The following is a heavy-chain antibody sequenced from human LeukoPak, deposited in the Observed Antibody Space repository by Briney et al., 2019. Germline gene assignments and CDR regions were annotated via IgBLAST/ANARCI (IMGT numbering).Heavy chain of an antibody. V-gene: IGHV4-34*01. CDR1: GGSFSGYY. D-gene: IGHD6-13*01. Sequence: SETLCLTCAVYGGSFSGYYWSWVRQPPGRGLEWIGEINHSGSTNYNPSLKSRVTISVDTSKNQFSLKLSSVTAADTAVYYCARRGGIAAAGKHVGWFDPWGQGTLVTVSS. CDR2: INHSGST. J-gene: IGHJ5*02. CDR3: ARRGGIAAAGKHVGWFDP.